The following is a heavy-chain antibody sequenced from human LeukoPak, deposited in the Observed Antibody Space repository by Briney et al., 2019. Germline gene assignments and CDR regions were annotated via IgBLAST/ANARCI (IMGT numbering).Heavy chain of an antibody. D-gene: IGHD6-13*01. Sequence: GGSLRLSCAASGFTFSSYSMNWVRQAPGKGLEWVSSISSSSSYIYYADSVKGRFTISRDNAKNSLYLQMNSLRAEDTAVYYCARDRDSSSWYAHDAFDIWGQGTMVTVSS. CDR2: ISSSSSYI. CDR3: ARDRDSSSWYAHDAFDI. V-gene: IGHV3-21*01. CDR1: GFTFSSYS. J-gene: IGHJ3*02.